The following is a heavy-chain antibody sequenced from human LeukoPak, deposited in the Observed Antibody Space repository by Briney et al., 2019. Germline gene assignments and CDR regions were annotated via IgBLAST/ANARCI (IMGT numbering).Heavy chain of an antibody. J-gene: IGHJ3*02. CDR2: MSGSGGST. CDR1: GFTFNNYA. Sequence: GGSLRLSCVASGFTFNNYAMSWVRQAPGKGLEWVSAMSGSGGSTYYADSVKGRFTISRDNSKNTVYLQMNSLRAEDTAVYYCAKPGYSSSWGAFDIWGQGTMVTVSS. V-gene: IGHV3-23*01. D-gene: IGHD6-13*01. CDR3: AKPGYSSSWGAFDI.